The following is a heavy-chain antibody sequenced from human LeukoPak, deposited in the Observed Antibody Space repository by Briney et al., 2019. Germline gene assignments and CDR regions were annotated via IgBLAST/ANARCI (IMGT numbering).Heavy chain of an antibody. CDR3: ARIPGSGWYQIFDY. D-gene: IGHD6-19*01. V-gene: IGHV7-4-1*02. CDR1: GYTFTSYG. CDR2: INTNTGNP. J-gene: IGHJ4*02. Sequence: GASVKVSCKASGYTFTSYGMNWVRQAPGQGLEWMGWINTNTGNPTYAQGFTGWFVFSLDTSVSTAYLQISSLKAEDTAVYYCARIPGSGWYQIFDYWGQGTLVTVSS.